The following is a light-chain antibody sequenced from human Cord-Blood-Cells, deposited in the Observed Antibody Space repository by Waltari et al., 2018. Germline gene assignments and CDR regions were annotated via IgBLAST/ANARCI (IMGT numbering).Light chain of an antibody. CDR3: QQYGSSPHS. J-gene: IGKJ2*03. CDR1: QSVSSSY. CDR2: GAS. V-gene: IGKV3-20*01. Sequence: EIVLTQPPATPSLSAGEITTLSCRASQSVSSSYLAWYQQTPGQAPRLLIYGASSRATGIPDRCSGSGSGTDFTLTISRLEPEDFAVYYCQQYGSSPHSFGQGTKLEIK.